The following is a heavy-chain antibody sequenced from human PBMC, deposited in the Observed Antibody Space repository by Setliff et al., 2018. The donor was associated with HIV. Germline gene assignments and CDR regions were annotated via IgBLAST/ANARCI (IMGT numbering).Heavy chain of an antibody. J-gene: IGHJ4*02. Sequence: PSETLSLTCAVYGGSFSGYYWSWIRQPPGKGLEWIGEINHSGSTYYNPSLRSRVTISVDTSKNQFSLKLSSVTAADTAVYYCAKDHSSSSYYFDYWGQGTLVTVSS. V-gene: IGHV4-34*01. CDR3: AKDHSSSSYYFDY. CDR2: INHSGST. D-gene: IGHD6-13*01. CDR1: GGSFSGYY.